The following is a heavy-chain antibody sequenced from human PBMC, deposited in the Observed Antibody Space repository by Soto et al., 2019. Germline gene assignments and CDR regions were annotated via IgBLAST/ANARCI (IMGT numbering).Heavy chain of an antibody. D-gene: IGHD5-12*01. CDR3: ASSLSGRPRY. CDR2: INAYSGST. CDR1: GYTFTSYG. V-gene: IGHV1-18*01. Sequence: QVQLVQSGAEVKKPGASVKVSCKASGYTFTSYGIRWVRQAPGQGREWMGWINAYSGSTNDAQKVQTRATMTTDTYTSTGYMTPRSRRSDRTTAYYGASSLSGRPRYSGQRPLVPVS. J-gene: IGHJ4*02.